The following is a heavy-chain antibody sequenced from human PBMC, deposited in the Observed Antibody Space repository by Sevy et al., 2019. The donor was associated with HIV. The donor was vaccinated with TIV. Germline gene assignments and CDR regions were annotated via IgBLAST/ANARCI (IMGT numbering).Heavy chain of an antibody. D-gene: IGHD6-19*01. CDR2: ISCSSSYI. Sequence: GGSLRLSCAASGFTFSSYSMNWVRQAPGKGLEWVSSISCSSSYIYYADSVKGRFTISRDNAKNSLYLQMNSLRAEDTAVYYCARTPSEPTGFYGMDVWGQGTTVTVSS. J-gene: IGHJ6*02. CDR1: GFTFSSYS. CDR3: ARTPSEPTGFYGMDV. V-gene: IGHV3-21*01.